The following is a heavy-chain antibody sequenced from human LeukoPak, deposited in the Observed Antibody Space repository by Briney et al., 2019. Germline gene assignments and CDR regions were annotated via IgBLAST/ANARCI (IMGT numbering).Heavy chain of an antibody. CDR1: GFTFSSYA. Sequence: GSLRLSCAASGFTFSSYAMTWVRQAPGKGLEWVSSISGDGCTTYHADSVKGRFTISRDNAKNPVYLQINILGAEDTAVYYCARSFGAFNSATWFLSFASWGRGALVTVSS. J-gene: IGHJ4*02. CDR3: ARSFGAFNSATWFLSFAS. D-gene: IGHD3-9*01. V-gene: IGHV3-23*01. CDR2: ISGDGCTT.